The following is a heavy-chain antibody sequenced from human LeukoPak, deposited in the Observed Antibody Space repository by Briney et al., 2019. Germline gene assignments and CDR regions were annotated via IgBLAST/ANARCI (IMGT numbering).Heavy chain of an antibody. Sequence: GGSLRLSCAASGVTFSSFDMNWVRQAAGKGLEWVSSISSSSSYIYYADSVKGRFTISRDNAKNSLYLQMNSLRAEDTAVYYCARTTVVTPLKLGFDYWGQGTLVTVSS. J-gene: IGHJ4*02. CDR1: GVTFSSFD. V-gene: IGHV3-21*01. CDR3: ARTTVVTPLKLGFDY. CDR2: ISSSSSYI. D-gene: IGHD4-23*01.